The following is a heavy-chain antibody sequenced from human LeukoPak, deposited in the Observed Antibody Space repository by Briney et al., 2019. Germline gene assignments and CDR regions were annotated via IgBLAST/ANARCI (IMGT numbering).Heavy chain of an antibody. V-gene: IGHV3-23*01. Sequence: GGSLRLSCAASGFTFSSSAMSWVRQAPGKGLEWVSTLSGSGGSTYYADSVKGRFTISRDNSKNTLYLQMNSLRAEDTAVYYCAKEGCTSTSCASDYWGQGALVTVSS. CDR1: GFTFSSSA. D-gene: IGHD2-8*01. CDR3: AKEGCTSTSCASDY. J-gene: IGHJ4*02. CDR2: LSGSGGST.